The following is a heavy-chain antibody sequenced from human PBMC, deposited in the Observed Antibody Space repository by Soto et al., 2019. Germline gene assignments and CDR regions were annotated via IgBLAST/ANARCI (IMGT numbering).Heavy chain of an antibody. V-gene: IGHV4-4*07. D-gene: IGHD6-13*01. CDR3: ERDGIGIAAAGWIDY. CDR2: IYTSGST. Sequence: SETLSLTCTVSGGSISSYYWSWIRQPAGKGLEWIGRIYTSGSTNYNPSLKSRVTMSVDTSKNQFSLKLSSVTAADTAVYYCERDGIGIAAAGWIDYCGQGTLVTVSS. CDR1: GGSISSYY. J-gene: IGHJ4*02.